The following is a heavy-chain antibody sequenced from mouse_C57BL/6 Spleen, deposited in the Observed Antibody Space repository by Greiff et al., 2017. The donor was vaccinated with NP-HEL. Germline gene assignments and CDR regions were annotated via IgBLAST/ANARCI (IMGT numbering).Heavy chain of an antibody. Sequence: QVQLKQSGAELARPGASVKMSCKASGYTFTSYTMHWVKQRPGQGLEWIGYINPSSGYTKYNKKFKDKATLTADKSSSTAYMQLSSLTSEDSAVYYCARSGAIVTTSYYFDYWGQGTTLTVSS. CDR3: ARSGAIVTTSYYFDY. CDR2: INPSSGYT. V-gene: IGHV1-4*01. J-gene: IGHJ2*01. D-gene: IGHD2-5*01. CDR1: GYTFTSYT.